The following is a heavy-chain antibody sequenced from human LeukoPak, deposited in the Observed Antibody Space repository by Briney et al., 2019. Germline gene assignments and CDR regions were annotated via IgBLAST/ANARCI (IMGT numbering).Heavy chain of an antibody. CDR2: ISYDGSNK. CDR3: AKDMYVGSFDY. D-gene: IGHD3-10*01. J-gene: IGHJ4*01. Sequence: GGSLRLSCAASGFTSSSYGMHWVRQAPGKGLEWVAVISYDGSNKYYADSVKGRFTISRDNSKNTLYLQMNSLRAEDTAVYYCAKDMYVGSFDYWGQGTLVTVSS. CDR1: GFTSSSYG. V-gene: IGHV3-30*18.